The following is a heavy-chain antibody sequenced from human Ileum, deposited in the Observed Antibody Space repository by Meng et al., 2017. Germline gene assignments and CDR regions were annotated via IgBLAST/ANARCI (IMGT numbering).Heavy chain of an antibody. CDR1: GGSISSGDYY. Sequence: QAQLQEWGSRLVEPSQTLSLTCTGSGGSISSGDYYWSWVRQSPGKGPEWIGYIYSNGNTYSNPSLRGRLMISIDTSKNQFSLKLSSVTAADTAVYYCARAPKYCTNAVCSRPLDSWGQGTLVTVSS. CDR3: ARAPKYCTNAVCSRPLDS. CDR2: IYSNGNT. V-gene: IGHV4-30-4*01. D-gene: IGHD2-8*01. J-gene: IGHJ4*02.